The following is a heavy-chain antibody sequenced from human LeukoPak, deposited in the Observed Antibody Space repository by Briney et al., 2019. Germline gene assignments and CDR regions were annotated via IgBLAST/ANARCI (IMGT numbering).Heavy chain of an antibody. D-gene: IGHD6-6*01. CDR3: ARDLQLVYYFDY. J-gene: IGHJ4*02. Sequence: PGGSLRLSCVASGFSFDDYGMFWVRHTPGKGLEWVSGISWNSGNIGYADSVKGRFTVSRDNSKNTLYLQMNSLRAEDTAVYYCARDLQLVYYFDYWGQGTLVTVSS. CDR2: ISWNSGNI. V-gene: IGHV3-9*01. CDR1: GFSFDDYG.